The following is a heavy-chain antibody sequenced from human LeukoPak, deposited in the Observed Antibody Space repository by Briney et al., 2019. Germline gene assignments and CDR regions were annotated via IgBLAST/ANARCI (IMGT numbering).Heavy chain of an antibody. CDR3: ARVNAYYYDSSGWDAFDI. Sequence: GGSLRLSCAASGFTFSSYWMSWVRQAPGKGLEWVANIKQDGSEKYYVDSVKGRFTISRDNAKNSLYLQMNSLRAEDTAVYYCARVNAYYYDSSGWDAFDIWGQGTMVTVSS. J-gene: IGHJ3*02. V-gene: IGHV3-7*04. CDR1: GFTFSSYW. CDR2: IKQDGSEK. D-gene: IGHD3-22*01.